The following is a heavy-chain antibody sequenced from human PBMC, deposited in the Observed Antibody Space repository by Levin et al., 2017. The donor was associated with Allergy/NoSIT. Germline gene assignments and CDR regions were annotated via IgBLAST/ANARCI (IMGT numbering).Heavy chain of an antibody. CDR3: ARRHRAYYYDSSGYPFDY. V-gene: IGHV4-39*01. CDR2: IYYSGST. CDR1: GGSISSSSYY. J-gene: IGHJ4*02. Sequence: SETLSLTCTVSGGSISSSSYYWGWIRQPPGKGLEWIGSIYYSGSTYSNPSLKSRVTISVDTSKNQFSLKLSAVTAADTAVYYCARRHRAYYYDSSGYPFDYWGQGTLVTVSS. D-gene: IGHD3-22*01.